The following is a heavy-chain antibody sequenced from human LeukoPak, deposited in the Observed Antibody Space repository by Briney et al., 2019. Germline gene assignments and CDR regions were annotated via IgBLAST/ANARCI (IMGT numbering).Heavy chain of an antibody. CDR3: ARGAITIFGVVQTPYNWFDP. CDR1: GFTFSSYS. D-gene: IGHD3-3*01. Sequence: GGSLRLSCAASGFTFSSYSMNWVRQAPGKGLEWVSSISSSSSYIYYADSVKGRFTISRDNAKNSLYLQMNSLRAEDTAVYYCARGAITIFGVVQTPYNWFDPWGQGTLVTVSS. CDR2: ISSSSSYI. V-gene: IGHV3-21*01. J-gene: IGHJ5*02.